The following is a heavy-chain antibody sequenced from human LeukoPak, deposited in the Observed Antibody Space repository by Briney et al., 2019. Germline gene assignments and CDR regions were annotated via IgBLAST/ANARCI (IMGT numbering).Heavy chain of an antibody. V-gene: IGHV3-23*01. CDR2: ISGSGGST. J-gene: IGHJ5*02. D-gene: IGHD3-10*01. CDR1: GFTFSSYA. CDR3: AKDRAGLLWFGEMSSWFDP. Sequence: GGSLRLSCAASGFTFSSYAMSWGRQGPGKGLEWVSAISGSGGSTYYADSVKGRFTISRDNSKNTLYLQMNSLRAEDTAVYYCAKDRAGLLWFGEMSSWFDPWGQGTLVTVSS.